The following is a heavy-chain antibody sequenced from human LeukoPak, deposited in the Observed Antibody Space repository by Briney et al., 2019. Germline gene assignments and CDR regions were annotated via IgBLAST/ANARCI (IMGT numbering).Heavy chain of an antibody. CDR3: ARHGLGSSWFGFDY. D-gene: IGHD6-13*01. V-gene: IGHV5-51*01. CDR1: GYTFTTYW. CDR2: IYPGDSDP. J-gene: IGHJ4*02. Sequence: GESLQISCKGSGYTFTTYWIGWVRPMPGKGREWVGIIYPGDSDPRYSPSFQGQVTISADKSISTAYLQWSSLKASDSAMYYCARHGLGSSWFGFDYWGQGTLVTVSS.